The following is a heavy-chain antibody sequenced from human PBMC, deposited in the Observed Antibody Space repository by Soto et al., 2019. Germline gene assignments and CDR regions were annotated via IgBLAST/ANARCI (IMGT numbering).Heavy chain of an antibody. D-gene: IGHD6-13*01. J-gene: IGHJ4*02. Sequence: QVQLQQWGAGLLKPSETLSLTCAVYGGSFSGYYWSWIRQPPGKGLEWIGEINHSGSTNYNPSLKHRVTISVDTSKNQFSLKLSSVTAADTAVYYCAREKPYSSSWYHDYWGQGTLVTVSS. CDR1: GGSFSGYY. V-gene: IGHV4-34*01. CDR3: AREKPYSSSWYHDY. CDR2: INHSGST.